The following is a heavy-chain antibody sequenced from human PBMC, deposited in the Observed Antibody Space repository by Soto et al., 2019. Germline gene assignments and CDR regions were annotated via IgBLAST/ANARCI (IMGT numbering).Heavy chain of an antibody. CDR2: IIPIFGTA. Sequence: QVQLVQSGAEVKKPGSSVKVSCKASGGTFSRYAISWVRQAPGQGLEWMGGIIPIFGTANYAQKFQGRVTITADESTSTAYMELSSLRSEDTAVYYCARDSPSLTPTRMDVWGPGTTVTVSS. CDR3: ARDSPSLTPTRMDV. J-gene: IGHJ6*02. CDR1: GGTFSRYA. V-gene: IGHV1-69*01. D-gene: IGHD2-15*01.